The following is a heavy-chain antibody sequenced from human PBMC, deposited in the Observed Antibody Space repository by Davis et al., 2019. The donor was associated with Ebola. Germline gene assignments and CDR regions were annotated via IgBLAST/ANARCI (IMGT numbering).Heavy chain of an antibody. CDR2: IYYSGST. V-gene: IGHV4-59*12. J-gene: IGHJ4*02. CDR1: GGSISSYY. Sequence: PSETLSLTCTVSGGSISSYYWSWIRQPPGKGLEWIGYIYYSGSTNYNPSLKSRVTISVDTSKNQFSLKLSSVTAADTAVYYCARVVQEMATIGYYFDYWGQGTLVTVSS. D-gene: IGHD5-24*01. CDR3: ARVVQEMATIGYYFDY.